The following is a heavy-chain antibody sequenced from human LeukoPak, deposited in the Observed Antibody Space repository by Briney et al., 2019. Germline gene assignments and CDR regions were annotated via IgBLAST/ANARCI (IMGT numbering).Heavy chain of an antibody. CDR1: GFTFSSYS. D-gene: IGHD3-22*01. CDR2: ISSSSSYI. CDR3: ARGYGSSGYYWFDP. V-gene: IGHV3-21*01. Sequence: GGSLRLACAASGFTFSSYSMNWVRQAPGKGLEWVSSISSSSSYIYYADSVKGRFSISRDNAKNSLYLQMNSLRAEDTAVYYCARGYGSSGYYWFDPWGQGTLVTVSS. J-gene: IGHJ5*02.